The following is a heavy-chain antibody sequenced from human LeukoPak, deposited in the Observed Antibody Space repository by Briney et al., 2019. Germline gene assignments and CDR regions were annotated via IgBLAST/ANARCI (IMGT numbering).Heavy chain of an antibody. Sequence: SETLSLTCTVSGGSISSYYWSWIRQPAGKGLEWIGRIYTSGSTNYNPSLKSRVTMSVDTSKNQFSLKLSSVTAADTAVYYCARDPKYYDGSGYYQDAFDIWGQGTMVTVSS. J-gene: IGHJ3*02. CDR2: IYTSGST. CDR1: GGSISSYY. V-gene: IGHV4-4*07. D-gene: IGHD3-22*01. CDR3: ARDPKYYDGSGYYQDAFDI.